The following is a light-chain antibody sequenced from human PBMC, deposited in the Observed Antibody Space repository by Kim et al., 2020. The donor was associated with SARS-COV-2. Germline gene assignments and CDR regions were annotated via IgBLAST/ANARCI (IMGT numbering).Light chain of an antibody. J-gene: IGLJ1*01. V-gene: IGLV3-21*04. CDR2: YDS. CDR3: LVWDGTSDHYV. Sequence: APGRTAVITFGGNNIGGKILHWYQQKPRRAPVLVINYDSNRPSGIPERFSGCNTGNTATLTIIRVEAGDEADYYCLVWDGTSDHYVFGTGTKVTVL. CDR1: NIGGKI.